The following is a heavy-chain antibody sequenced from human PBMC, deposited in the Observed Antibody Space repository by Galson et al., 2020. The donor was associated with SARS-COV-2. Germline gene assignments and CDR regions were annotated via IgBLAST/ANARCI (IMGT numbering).Heavy chain of an antibody. Sequence: GESLKISCAASGFTFSSYAMHWVRQAPGKGLEWVAVISYDGSNKYYADSVKGRFTISRDNSKNTLYLQMNSLRAEDTAVYYCARVSKEDSSSWYPDYWGQGTLVTVSS. V-gene: IGHV3-30-3*01. CDR2: ISYDGSNK. CDR1: GFTFSSYA. CDR3: ARVSKEDSSSWYPDY. D-gene: IGHD6-13*01. J-gene: IGHJ4*02.